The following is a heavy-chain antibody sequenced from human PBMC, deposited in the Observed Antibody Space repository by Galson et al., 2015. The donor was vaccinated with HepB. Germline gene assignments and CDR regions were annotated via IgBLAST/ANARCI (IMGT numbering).Heavy chain of an antibody. CDR1: GGSFSGYY. D-gene: IGHD2/OR15-2a*01. CDR2: INRSGST. CDR3: ANLWGIPYYYGMDV. Sequence: LSLTCAVYGGSFSGYYWSWIRQPPGKGLEWIGEINRSGSTNYNPSLKSRVTISVDTSKNQFSLKLSSVTAADTAVYYCANLWGIPYYYGMDVWGQGTTVTVSS. J-gene: IGHJ6*02. V-gene: IGHV4-34*01.